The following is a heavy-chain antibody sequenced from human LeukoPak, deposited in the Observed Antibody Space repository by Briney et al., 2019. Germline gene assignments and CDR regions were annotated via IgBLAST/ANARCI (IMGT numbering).Heavy chain of an antibody. J-gene: IGHJ3*02. Sequence: GGSLRLSCATSGFIFSRYSMNWVRQAPGKGLEWVSSISSSSSHIYYADSMKGRFTISRDNAKNSLYLQMNSLRAEDTAVYYCARDRYYYDSSGFYYPDAFDIWGQGTMVTVSS. CDR1: GFIFSRYS. CDR3: ARDRYYYDSSGFYYPDAFDI. D-gene: IGHD3-22*01. CDR2: ISSSSSHI. V-gene: IGHV3-21*01.